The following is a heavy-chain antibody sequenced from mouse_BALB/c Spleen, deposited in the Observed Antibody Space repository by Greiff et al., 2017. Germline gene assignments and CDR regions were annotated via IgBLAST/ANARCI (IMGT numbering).Heavy chain of an antibody. CDR3: AREGTGFAY. CDR2: INPYNGDT. D-gene: IGHD3-3*01. CDR1: GYSFTGYF. V-gene: IGHV1-20*02. Sequence: VQLQQSGPELVKPGASVKISCKASGYSFTGYFMNWVMQSHGKSLEWIGRINPYNGDTFYNQKFKGKATLTVDKSSSTAHMELRSLASEDSAVYYCAREGTGFAYWGQGTLVTVSA. J-gene: IGHJ3*01.